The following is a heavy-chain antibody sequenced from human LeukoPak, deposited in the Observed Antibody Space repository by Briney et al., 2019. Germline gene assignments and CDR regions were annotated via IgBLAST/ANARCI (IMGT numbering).Heavy chain of an antibody. CDR2: IYYSGST. CDR1: GGSISSYY. CDR3: ARSPGCFDY. J-gene: IGHJ4*02. D-gene: IGHD6-19*01. V-gene: IGHV4-59*12. Sequence: PSETLSLTCTVSGGSISSYYWSWIRQPPGKGLEWIGYIYYSGSTNYNPSLKSRVTISVDTSKNQFSLKLSSVTAADTAVYYCARSPGCFDYWGQGTLVTVSS.